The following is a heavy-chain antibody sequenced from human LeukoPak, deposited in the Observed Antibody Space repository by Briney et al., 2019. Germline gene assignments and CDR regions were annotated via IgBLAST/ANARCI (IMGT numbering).Heavy chain of an antibody. V-gene: IGHV1-2*06. Sequence: ASVKVSCKASGYTFADYFIHWVRQAPGQGLEWMGRINPNTGGAEYAPKFQGRVTMTRDTSISTAYMELSRLRSDDTAVYYCARGGQRITMIVAYWGQGTLVTVSS. CDR1: GYTFADYF. J-gene: IGHJ4*02. D-gene: IGHD3-22*01. CDR2: INPNTGGA. CDR3: ARGGQRITMIVAY.